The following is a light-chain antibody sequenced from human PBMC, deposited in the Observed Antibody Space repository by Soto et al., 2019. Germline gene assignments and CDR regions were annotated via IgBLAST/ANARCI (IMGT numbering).Light chain of an antibody. CDR1: QSVSSNY. CDR2: GAS. Sequence: EIVLTQSPGILSLSPGERATLPCRASQSVSSNYLAWYQQRPGQAPRLLILGASSRATGIPDRFSGSGSGTDFTLTISRLEPEDFAVYYCQQYGSSPTTFGQGTRLEIK. CDR3: QQYGSSPTT. J-gene: IGKJ5*01. V-gene: IGKV3-20*01.